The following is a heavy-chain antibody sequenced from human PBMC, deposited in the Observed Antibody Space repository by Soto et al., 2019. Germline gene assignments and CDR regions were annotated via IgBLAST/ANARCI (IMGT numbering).Heavy chain of an antibody. Sequence: GASVKVSCKASGGTFSSYAISWVRQAPGQGLEWMGGIIPIFGTANYAQKFQGRVTITADESTSTAYMELSSLRSEDTAVYYCARDYRRSPYCSGGSCYSVSAFDIWGQGTMVTVSS. CDR2: IIPIFGTA. CDR1: GGTFSSYA. V-gene: IGHV1-69*13. CDR3: ARDYRRSPYCSGGSCYSVSAFDI. D-gene: IGHD2-15*01. J-gene: IGHJ3*02.